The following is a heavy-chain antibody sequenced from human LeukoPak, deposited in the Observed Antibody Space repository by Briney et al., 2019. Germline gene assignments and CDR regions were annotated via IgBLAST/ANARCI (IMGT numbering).Heavy chain of an antibody. V-gene: IGHV3-21*01. CDR3: ARGGWGRAAAGMGDAIDI. CDR1: GFIFGDYT. Sequence: TGGSLRLSCVASGFIFGDYTMNWVRQAPGTGLEWVPSISRTGGYIYYADSLKGRFTISRDNAKNSLALQMNCLNDEDTAVYYCARGGWGRAAAGMGDAIDIWGQGTMVTVSS. CDR2: ISRTGGYI. J-gene: IGHJ3*02. D-gene: IGHD6-13*01.